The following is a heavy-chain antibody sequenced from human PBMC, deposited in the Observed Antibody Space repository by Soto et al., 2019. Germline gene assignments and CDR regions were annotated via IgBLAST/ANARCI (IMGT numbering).Heavy chain of an antibody. V-gene: IGHV3-23*01. D-gene: IGHD2-2*01. CDR3: AKPVSYCTSNSCYAPFDS. Sequence: GGSLRLSCAASGFTFSSYAMSWVRQAPGKGLEWVSAISASGGSTYYADSVKGRFTISRDNAKNTLYLQMNSLRAEDTAIYYCAKPVSYCTSNSCYAPFDSWGQGTLVTVSS. CDR2: ISASGGST. CDR1: GFTFSSYA. J-gene: IGHJ4*02.